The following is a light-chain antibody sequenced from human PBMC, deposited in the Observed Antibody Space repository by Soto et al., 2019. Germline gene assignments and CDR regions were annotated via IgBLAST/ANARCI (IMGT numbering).Light chain of an antibody. CDR1: QSISTY. CDR2: AAS. CDR3: QQCYSNPRT. Sequence: EIQMTQSPATLSAAVGDRVTITCRASQSISTYLNWYQQKLGKAPTLLIYAASRLQSGVPSRFSGGGSGTDFTLTINSVQPEDFATYFCQQCYSNPRTFGQGTRVEIK. J-gene: IGKJ1*01. V-gene: IGKV1-39*01.